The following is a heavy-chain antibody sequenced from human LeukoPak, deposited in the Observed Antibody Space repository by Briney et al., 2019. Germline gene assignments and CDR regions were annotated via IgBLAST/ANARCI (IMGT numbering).Heavy chain of an antibody. CDR3: TLVAGGPEIGPQKP. CDR1: GFTFSGSA. CDR2: IRSKGNNSST. Sequence: QPGGSLRLACAASGFTFSGSAIHWVRQASGKGLEWVGRIRSKGNNSSTAYAASVKGRFTISGDESQNTAELHMNRLKTETTAVYYCTLVAGGPEIGPQKPGGQGTLVTVSS. V-gene: IGHV3-73*01. D-gene: IGHD1-14*01. J-gene: IGHJ4*02.